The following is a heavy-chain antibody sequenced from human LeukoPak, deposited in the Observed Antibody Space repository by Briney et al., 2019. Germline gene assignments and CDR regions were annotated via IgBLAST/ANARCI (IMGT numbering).Heavy chain of an antibody. CDR2: IYYSGST. CDR1: GGSISSYY. Sequence: SETLSLTCTVSGGSISSYYWSWIRQPPGKGLEWIGYIYYSGSTYYNPSLKSRVTISVDTSKNQFSLKLSSVTAADTAVYYCARLPRGYSGYDGEVYMDVWGKGTTVTVSS. V-gene: IGHV4-59*04. D-gene: IGHD5-12*01. J-gene: IGHJ6*03. CDR3: ARLPRGYSGYDGEVYMDV.